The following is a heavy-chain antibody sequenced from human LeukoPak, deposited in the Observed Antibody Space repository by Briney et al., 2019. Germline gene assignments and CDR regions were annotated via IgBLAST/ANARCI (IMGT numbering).Heavy chain of an antibody. D-gene: IGHD6-13*01. CDR3: ARVPGYSSSWYRFDY. Sequence: WGSLRLSCAASGFTFSSYEMNWVRQAPGKGLEWVSYISSSGSTIYYADSVKGRFTISRDNAKNSLYLQMNSLRAEDTAVYYCARVPGYSSSWYRFDYWGQGTLVTVSS. J-gene: IGHJ4*02. CDR1: GFTFSSYE. V-gene: IGHV3-48*03. CDR2: ISSSGSTI.